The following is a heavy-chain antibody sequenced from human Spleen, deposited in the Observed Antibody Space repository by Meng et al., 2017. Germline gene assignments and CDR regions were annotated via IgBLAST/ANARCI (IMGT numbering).Heavy chain of an antibody. CDR2: ISGGATDT. CDR3: ARDVAGRGGY. V-gene: IGHV3-23*01. D-gene: IGHD1-26*01. J-gene: IGHJ4*02. Sequence: GESLKISCAASGFSFSSYAMNWVRQAPGKGLEWVSAISGGATDTHYADSVKGRFTISRDNAKNTLYLQMNSLRGEDTAVYYCARDVAGRGGYWGQGTLVTVSS. CDR1: GFSFSSYA.